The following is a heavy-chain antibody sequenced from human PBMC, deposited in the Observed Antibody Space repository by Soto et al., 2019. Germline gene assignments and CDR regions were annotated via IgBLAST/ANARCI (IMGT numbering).Heavy chain of an antibody. CDR2: VFSSGST. D-gene: IGHD6-19*01. Sequence: PSETLSLTCTISGASAGGYYWTWIRQSPGRGLEWMGYVFSSGSTNYSPSLQSRVAISIDTSKRQFFLKLTSVTAADTALYYCARHWWSSGSYLVFDSWGQGTQVTVSS. CDR3: ARHWWSSGSYLVFDS. V-gene: IGHV4-59*08. CDR1: GASAGGYY. J-gene: IGHJ4*02.